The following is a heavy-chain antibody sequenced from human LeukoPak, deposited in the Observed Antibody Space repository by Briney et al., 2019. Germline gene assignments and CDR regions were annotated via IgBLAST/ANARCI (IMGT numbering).Heavy chain of an antibody. V-gene: IGHV4-59*08. CDR3: ARHGRLHHGIDV. J-gene: IGHJ6*02. D-gene: IGHD4-11*01. CDR2: IYYSGST. Sequence: PSETLSLTCTVSGGSISSYYWSWIRQPPGKGLEWIGYIYYSGSTNYNPSLKSRVTISVDTSKNQFSLKLSSVTAADTAVYYCARHGRLHHGIDVWGQGTTVTVSS. CDR1: GGSISSYY.